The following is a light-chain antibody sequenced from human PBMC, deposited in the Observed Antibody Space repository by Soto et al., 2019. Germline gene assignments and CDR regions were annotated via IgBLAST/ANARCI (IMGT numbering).Light chain of an antibody. CDR2: LTS. CDR1: QSLLHSNGYTY. CDR3: MQALQTPQLT. Sequence: IVMTQSPLSLPVTPGEPASISCRSSQSLLHSNGYTYLDWYLQKPGQSPQLLIYLTSSRASGVPDRFSGSGSDTDFTLKISRVEAEDVGVYYCMQALQTPQLTFGGGTKVEIK. J-gene: IGKJ4*01. V-gene: IGKV2-28*01.